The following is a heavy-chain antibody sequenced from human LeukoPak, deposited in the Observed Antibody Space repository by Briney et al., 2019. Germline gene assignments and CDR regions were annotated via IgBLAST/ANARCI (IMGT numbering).Heavy chain of an antibody. V-gene: IGHV1-69*13. CDR1: GGTFSSYA. CDR2: IIPIFGTA. J-gene: IGHJ5*02. CDR3: ARGSAQWLVYWFDP. D-gene: IGHD6-19*01. Sequence: ASVKVSCKASGGTFSSYAISWVRQAPGQGLEWMGGIIPIFGTANYAQKFQGRVTITADESASTAYMELSSLRSEDTAVYYCARGSAQWLVYWFDPWGQGTLVTVSS.